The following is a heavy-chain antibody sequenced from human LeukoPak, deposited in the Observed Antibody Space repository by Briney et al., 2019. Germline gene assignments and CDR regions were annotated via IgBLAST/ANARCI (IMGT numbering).Heavy chain of an antibody. J-gene: IGHJ4*02. D-gene: IGHD6-19*01. CDR1: GGSISSSSYY. CDR2: IYYSGST. CDR3: ARWYSSGWAFDY. V-gene: IGHV4-39*01. Sequence: SETLSLTCTVSGGSISSSSYYWGWIRQPPGKGLEWIGSIYYSGSTYNNPSLKSRVTISVDTSKNQFSLKLSSVTAADTAVYYCARWYSSGWAFDYWGQGTLVTVSS.